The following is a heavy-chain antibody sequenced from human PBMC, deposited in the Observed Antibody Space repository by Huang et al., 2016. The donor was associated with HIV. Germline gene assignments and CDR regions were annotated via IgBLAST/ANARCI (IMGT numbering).Heavy chain of an antibody. Sequence: QVQLVESGGGVVQPGRSLRLSCAASGFTFSNYAMHWVRQAPGKGLEWVTVRSYDGSNKYYADSVKVRFTISRDNSKNTLYLQMNSRRAEDTAVFYCARENDYGDYGHAFDIWGQGTMVTVSS. V-gene: IGHV3-30-3*01. J-gene: IGHJ3*02. CDR3: ARENDYGDYGHAFDI. CDR1: GFTFSNYA. CDR2: RSYDGSNK. D-gene: IGHD4-17*01.